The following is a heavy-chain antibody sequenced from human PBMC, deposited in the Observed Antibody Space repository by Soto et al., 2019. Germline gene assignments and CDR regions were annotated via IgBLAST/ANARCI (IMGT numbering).Heavy chain of an antibody. V-gene: IGHV3-7*01. CDR2: MNQDGSEK. CDR1: GFTFSTYW. Sequence: EVQLVESGGGLVQPGGSLRLSCAASGFTFSTYWMTWVRQAPGKGLEWVANMNQDGSEKYYVDSVKGRFTISRDNAKKSLFLQMNSLRAEDTAVYYCATMSGITGATSFAFDIWGQGTMVTVSS. CDR3: ATMSGITGATSFAFDI. J-gene: IGHJ3*02. D-gene: IGHD1-7*01.